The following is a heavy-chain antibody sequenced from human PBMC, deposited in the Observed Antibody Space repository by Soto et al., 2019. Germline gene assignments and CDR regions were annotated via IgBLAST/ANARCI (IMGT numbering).Heavy chain of an antibody. D-gene: IGHD5-18*01. V-gene: IGHV3-30*19. CDR3: ARGSVGTAMGLVFSSYAGMDV. CDR1: GCTLSSYG. J-gene: IGHJ6*02. CDR2: ISYDGSNK. Sequence: XGTLSVSLAVSGCTLSSYGQYWVRQAPGKGLGWVAVISYDGSNKYYADPVKGRFTISRDNSKNTQYLQMNGLRAEDTAADYCARGSVGTAMGLVFSSYAGMDVWGHGTTVTVSS.